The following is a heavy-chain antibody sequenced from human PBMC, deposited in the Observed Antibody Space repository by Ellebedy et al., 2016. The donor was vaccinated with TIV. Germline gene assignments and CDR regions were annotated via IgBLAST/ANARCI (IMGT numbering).Heavy chain of an antibody. J-gene: IGHJ4*02. D-gene: IGHD2-2*01. CDR1: GFTFSSYA. CDR3: AHHCSSTNCHDY. Sequence: GESLKISCAASGFTFSSYAMSWIRQAPGKGLELVSTISISGGSTYYADSVKGRFTISRDNSKNTLYLQMNSLRVEDTAVYYCAHHCSSTNCHDYWGQGTLVPVSS. CDR2: ISISGGST. V-gene: IGHV3-23*01.